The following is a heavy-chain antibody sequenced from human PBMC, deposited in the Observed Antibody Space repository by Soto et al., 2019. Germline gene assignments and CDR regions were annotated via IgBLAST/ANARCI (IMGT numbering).Heavy chain of an antibody. V-gene: IGHV4-4*07. Sequence: KPSETLSLTCTVSGGSISNYYCNWIRQPAGKGLEWIGRIDTSGSTNCNPSLKSRVTMSVDTSKQEFSLKLSSVTAADTALYYCARGGQDFWSGPFDYWGRGALVTVSS. J-gene: IGHJ4*02. D-gene: IGHD3-3*01. CDR3: ARGGQDFWSGPFDY. CDR2: IDTSGST. CDR1: GGSISNYY.